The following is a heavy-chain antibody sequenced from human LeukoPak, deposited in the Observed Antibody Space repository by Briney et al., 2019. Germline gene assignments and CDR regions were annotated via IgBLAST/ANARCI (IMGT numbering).Heavy chain of an antibody. CDR1: GSTFTSYY. J-gene: IGHJ6*02. Sequence: ASVKVSCKASGSTFTSYYMHWVRQAPGQGLEWMGIINPSGGSTSYAQKFQGRVTMTRDTSTSTVYMELSSLRSEDTAVYYCARDQNSLGVAAPYYYYYGMDVWGQGTTVTVSS. D-gene: IGHD3-3*01. V-gene: IGHV1-46*01. CDR2: INPSGGST. CDR3: ARDQNSLGVAAPYYYYYGMDV.